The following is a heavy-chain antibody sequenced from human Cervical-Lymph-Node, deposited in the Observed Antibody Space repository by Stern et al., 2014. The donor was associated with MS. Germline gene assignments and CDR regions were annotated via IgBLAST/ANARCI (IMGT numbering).Heavy chain of an antibody. V-gene: IGHV3-33*01. CDR2: IWYDGSNP. D-gene: IGHD6-13*01. CDR1: GFSFSRYA. Sequence: DQLVESGGGVVQPGRSLRLSCAASGFSFSRYAMHWVRQAPGKGLEWVALIWYDGSNPYYAASVPGRFTISRDNFKNTLYLQMNSLRAEDTAVYYCASAYSSSHYSFDYWGQGTLVTVSS. CDR3: ASAYSSSHYSFDY. J-gene: IGHJ4*02.